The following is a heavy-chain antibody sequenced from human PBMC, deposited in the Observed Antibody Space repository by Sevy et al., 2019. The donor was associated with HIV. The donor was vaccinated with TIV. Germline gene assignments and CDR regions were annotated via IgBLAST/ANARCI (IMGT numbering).Heavy chain of an antibody. V-gene: IGHV3-23*01. J-gene: IGHJ3*02. CDR2: ISGSGGAT. CDR3: AGGRYDSSGSFDAFDI. D-gene: IGHD3-22*01. CDR1: GFTFSSYA. Sequence: GGSLRLSCAASGFTFSSYAMSWVRQAPGKGLEWVSAISGSGGATYYADSVKGRFTISRDNSKNTLYLQMNSLRIEDTAVYYCAGGRYDSSGSFDAFDIWGQGTMVTVSS.